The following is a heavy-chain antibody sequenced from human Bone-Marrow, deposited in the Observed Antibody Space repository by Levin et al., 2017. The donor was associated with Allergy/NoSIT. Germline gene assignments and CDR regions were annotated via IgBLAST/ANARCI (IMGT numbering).Heavy chain of an antibody. V-gene: IGHV4-59*01. CDR1: GGPMNTSY. J-gene: IGHJ3*02. CDR3: ARVPYYYDAAGFYFAFHI. CDR2: VYYNGIT. D-gene: IGHD3-22*01. Sequence: SQTLSLTCTVSGGPMNTSYWNWIRQSPGKGLEWIGYVYYNGITNYNPSLKSRVSISIDTSRAQFSLSLTSATAADTAVYYCARVPYYYDAAGFYFAFHIWGQGTPITVSS.